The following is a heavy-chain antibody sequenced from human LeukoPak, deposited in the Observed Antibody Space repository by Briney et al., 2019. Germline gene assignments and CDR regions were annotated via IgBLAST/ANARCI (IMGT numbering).Heavy chain of an antibody. D-gene: IGHD3-3*01. CDR2: ISSSGSTL. V-gene: IGHV3-11*04. CDR3: ARSEENYDFWTGEDY. Sequence: GGSLRFSCAASGFTFSDYYMTWIRQPPGKGLEWLSYISSSGSTLDYADSVKGRFTISRDNAKNSVSLQMNSLRAEDTAVYYCARSEENYDFWTGEDYWGQGTLVTVSS. J-gene: IGHJ4*02. CDR1: GFTFSDYY.